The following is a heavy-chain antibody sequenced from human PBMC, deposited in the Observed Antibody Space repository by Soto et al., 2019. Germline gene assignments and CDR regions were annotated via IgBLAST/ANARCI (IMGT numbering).Heavy chain of an antibody. D-gene: IGHD6-19*01. CDR1: GGSISSSSYY. Sequence: PSETLSLTCTVSGGSISSSSYYWGWIRQPPGKGLEWIGSIYYSGSTYYNPSLKSRVTISVDTSKNQFSLKITSVTAADTAVYYCAGEPVAGPKAHTVDIWGQGTMVTVS. J-gene: IGHJ3*02. CDR2: IYYSGST. V-gene: IGHV4-39*07. CDR3: AGEPVAGPKAHTVDI.